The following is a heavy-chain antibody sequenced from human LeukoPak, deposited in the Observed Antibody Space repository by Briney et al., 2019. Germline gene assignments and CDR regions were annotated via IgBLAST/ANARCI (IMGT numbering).Heavy chain of an antibody. CDR1: GFTFSSYG. CDR2: IWYDGSNK. V-gene: IGHV3-33*01. D-gene: IGHD2-21*01. Sequence: GGSPRLSCAASGFTFSSYGMHWVRQAPGKGLEWVAVIWYDGSNKYYADSVKGRFTISRDNSKNTLYLQMNSLRAEDTAVYYCARFDTYSSPDDYWGQGTLVTVSS. J-gene: IGHJ4*02. CDR3: ARFDTYSSPDDY.